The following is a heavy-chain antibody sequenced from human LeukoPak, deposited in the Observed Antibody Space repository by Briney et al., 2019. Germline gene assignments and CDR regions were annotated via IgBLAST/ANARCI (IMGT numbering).Heavy chain of an antibody. D-gene: IGHD3-3*01. CDR1: GGSISSGGYY. CDR3: ARDNFGVVIKGWFDP. J-gene: IGHJ5*02. CDR2: IYYSGST. V-gene: IGHV4-31*03. Sequence: PSQTLSLTCPVSGGSISSGGYYWRWIRQHPGKGLEWIGYIYYSGSTYYNPSLKSRVTISVDTSKNQFSLKLSSVTAADTAVYYCARDNFGVVIKGWFDPWGQGTLVTVSS.